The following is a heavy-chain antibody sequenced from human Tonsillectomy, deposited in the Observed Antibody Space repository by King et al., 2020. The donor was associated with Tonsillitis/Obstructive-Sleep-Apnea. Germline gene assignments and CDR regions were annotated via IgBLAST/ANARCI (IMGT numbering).Heavy chain of an antibody. Sequence: QKQLVQSGGGLVKPGGSLRLSCAASGFTFSDYYMSWIRQAPGKGLEWVSYISSSSSYTNYADSVKGRFTISRDNAKNSLYLQMTSLRAEDTAAYYCARDLAAAGPEPASTGYYYYMDVWGKGTTVTVSS. V-gene: IGHV3-11*05. J-gene: IGHJ6*03. CDR2: ISSSSSYT. CDR3: ARDLAAAGPEPASTGYYYYMDV. D-gene: IGHD6-13*01. CDR1: GFTFSDYY.